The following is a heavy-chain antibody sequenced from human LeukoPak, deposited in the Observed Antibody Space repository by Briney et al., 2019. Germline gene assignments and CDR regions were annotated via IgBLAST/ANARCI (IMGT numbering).Heavy chain of an antibody. V-gene: IGHV3-7*03. CDR1: GFTFSSYW. D-gene: IGHD3-10*01. J-gene: IGHJ4*02. Sequence: GGSLRLSCAASGFTFSSYWMSWVRQAPGKGLEWVANIKQDGSEKYYADSVKGRFTISRDNAKNSLYLQMNSLRAEDTAVYYCARDRITMVRGLLTYFDYWGQGTLVTVSS. CDR2: IKQDGSEK. CDR3: ARDRITMVRGLLTYFDY.